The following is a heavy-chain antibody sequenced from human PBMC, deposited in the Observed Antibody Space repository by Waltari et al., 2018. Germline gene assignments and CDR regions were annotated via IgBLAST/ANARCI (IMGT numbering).Heavy chain of an antibody. D-gene: IGHD5-18*01. V-gene: IGHV3-7*01. Sequence: EVQLVESGGGLVQPGGSLRLSCAASGFTFSDYWMSWVRQAPGKGVEWVANIKHDESEKYYVDSVRGRFTISRDNAKNALYLQMSSLRAEDTAVYYCARDKYTYWGQGTLVTVSS. CDR1: GFTFSDYW. CDR2: IKHDESEK. CDR3: ARDKYTY. J-gene: IGHJ4*02.